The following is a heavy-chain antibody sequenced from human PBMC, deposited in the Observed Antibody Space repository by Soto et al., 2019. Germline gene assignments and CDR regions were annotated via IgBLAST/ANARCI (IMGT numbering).Heavy chain of an antibody. Sequence: QVQLVESGGGLVKPGGSLRLSCAASGFTFGDYYMTWIRQAPGKGLEWVSFIGNRGTGIYYADSVKGRFTIFRDNANNSLYLQMNSLRAEDTAMYYCARDLRAVGMASRFDPWGQGTLVTVSS. CDR3: ARDLRAVGMASRFDP. D-gene: IGHD6-13*01. V-gene: IGHV3-11*01. J-gene: IGHJ5*02. CDR1: GFTFGDYY. CDR2: IGNRGTGI.